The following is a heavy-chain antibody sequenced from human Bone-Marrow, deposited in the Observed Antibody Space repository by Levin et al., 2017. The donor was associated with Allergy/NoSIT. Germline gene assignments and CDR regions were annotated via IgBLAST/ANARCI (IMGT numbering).Heavy chain of an antibody. Sequence: SETLSLTCTVSGGSISSGGYYWSWIRQHPGKGLEWIGYIYYSGSTYYNPSLKSRVTISVDTSKNQFSLKLSSVTAADTAVYYCAREEGDYDILTGYWGGWPPPMDVWGKGTTVTVSS. CDR3: AREEGDYDILTGYWGGWPPPMDV. CDR1: GGSISSGGYY. D-gene: IGHD3-9*01. CDR2: IYYSGST. V-gene: IGHV4-31*03. J-gene: IGHJ6*03.